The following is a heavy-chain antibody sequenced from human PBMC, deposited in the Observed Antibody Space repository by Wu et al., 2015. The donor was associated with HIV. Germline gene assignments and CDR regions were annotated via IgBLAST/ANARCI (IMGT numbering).Heavy chain of an antibody. CDR1: GYTFTSYY. CDR3: ARERGIAVASGGAY. J-gene: IGHJ4*02. V-gene: IGHV1-46*03. Sequence: QVQLVQSGAEVKKPGASVKVSCKASGYTFTSYYMHWVRQAPGQGLEWMGIINPSGGSTSYAQKFQGRVTMTRDTSTSTVYMELSSLRSEDTAVYYCARERGIAVASGGAYWGQGNPGHRLL. CDR2: INPSGGST. D-gene: IGHD6-19*01.